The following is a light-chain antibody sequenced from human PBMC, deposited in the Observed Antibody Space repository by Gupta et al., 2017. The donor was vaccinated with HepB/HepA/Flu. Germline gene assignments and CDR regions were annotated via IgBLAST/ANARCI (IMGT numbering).Light chain of an antibody. J-gene: IGKJ5*01. CDR2: DAS. CDR3: QKRSNGRN. CDR1: QSVSSY. V-gene: IGKV3-11*01. Sequence: EIVLTQSPATLSLSPGERATLSCRASQSVSSYLAWYQQKPGQAPRLLSYDASNRATGIPARFSGSGSGTDFTLTIRSLEPEDVAVYYCQKRSNGRNLGQGTRLEMK.